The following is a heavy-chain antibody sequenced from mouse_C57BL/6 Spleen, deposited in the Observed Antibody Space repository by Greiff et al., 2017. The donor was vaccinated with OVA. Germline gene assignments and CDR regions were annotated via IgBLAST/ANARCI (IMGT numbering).Heavy chain of an antibody. D-gene: IGHD2-5*01. J-gene: IGHJ3*01. CDR1: GFTFSSYA. CDR3: AREGPYYSNYGWFAY. V-gene: IGHV5-4*01. CDR2: ISDGGSYT. Sequence: VKLVESGGGLVKPGGSLKLSCAASGFTFSSYAMSWVRQTPEKRLEWVATISDGGSYTYYPDNVKGRFTISRDNAKNNLYLQMSHLKSEDTAMYYCAREGPYYSNYGWFAYWGQGTLVTVSA.